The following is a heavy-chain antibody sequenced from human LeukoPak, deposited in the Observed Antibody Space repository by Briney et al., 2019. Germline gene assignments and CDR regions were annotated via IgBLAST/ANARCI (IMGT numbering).Heavy chain of an antibody. D-gene: IGHD6-19*01. V-gene: IGHV1-2*02. Sequence: ASVKVSCKASGYTFTCYYMHWVRQAPGQGLEWMGWINPNSGGTNYAQKFQGRVTMTRDTSISTAYMELSRLRSDDTAVYYCARGPRIIAVAGMGGYWGQGTLVTVSS. CDR2: INPNSGGT. CDR1: GYTFTCYY. CDR3: ARGPRIIAVAGMGGY. J-gene: IGHJ4*02.